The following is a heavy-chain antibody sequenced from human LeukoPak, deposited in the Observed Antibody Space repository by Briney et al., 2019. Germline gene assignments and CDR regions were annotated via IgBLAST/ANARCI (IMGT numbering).Heavy chain of an antibody. V-gene: IGHV4-39*02. CDR2: IYYSGST. J-gene: IGHJ4*02. CDR3: ASEHYDFWSGYLTPPSDY. CDR1: GGSISSSSFY. Sequence: SETLSLTCTVSGGSISSSSFYWGWIRQPPGKGLEWIGSIYYSGSTYYNPSLKSRVTISVDTSKNQFSLKLTSVTAADTAVSYCASEHYDFWSGYLTPPSDYWGQGTLVTVSS. D-gene: IGHD3-3*01.